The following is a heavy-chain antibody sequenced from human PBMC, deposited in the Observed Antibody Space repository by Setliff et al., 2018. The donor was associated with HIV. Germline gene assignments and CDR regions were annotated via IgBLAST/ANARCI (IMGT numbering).Heavy chain of an antibody. D-gene: IGHD3-16*01. CDR1: GFTFSNYW. Sequence: GGSLRLSCAASGFTFSNYWMSWVCQTPGKGLEWVANIKPDGSEKYYVDSVKGRFTISRDNAENSLYLQMNSLRAEDTAVYYCARDYVWGRRAFDIWGPGTMVTVSS. CDR2: IKPDGSEK. V-gene: IGHV3-7*01. J-gene: IGHJ3*02. CDR3: ARDYVWGRRAFDI.